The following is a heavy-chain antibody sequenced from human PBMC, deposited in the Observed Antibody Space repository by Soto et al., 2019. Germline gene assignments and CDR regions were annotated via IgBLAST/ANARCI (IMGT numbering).Heavy chain of an antibody. D-gene: IGHD2-21*02. J-gene: IGHJ5*02. CDR2: ISSSGST. CDR3: ARSGVTGXXXPSHWFDP. Sequence: SETLSLTCTVSGDSIGGVGDWSWIRQFPGRGLEWIGCISSSGSTYYNPALNNRISLSLDTSQNQFSLKLLSVTAADTAIYYCARSGVTGXXXPSHWFDPXXXGTLVTVSS. V-gene: IGHV4-31*03. CDR1: GDSIGGVGD.